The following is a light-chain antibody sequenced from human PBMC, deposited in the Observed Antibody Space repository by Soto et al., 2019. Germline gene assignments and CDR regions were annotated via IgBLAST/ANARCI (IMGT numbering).Light chain of an antibody. CDR1: QSVSSSY. V-gene: IGKV3-20*01. CDR2: GAS. Sequence: EIVLTQSPGTLSLSPGERATLSCRASQSVSSSYLAWYQQKPGQAPRLLIYGASSRATGIPDRFSGIGSGTDSTLTISRLEPEDFAVYYCQQYGSSLWTFGQGTKVEIK. J-gene: IGKJ1*01. CDR3: QQYGSSLWT.